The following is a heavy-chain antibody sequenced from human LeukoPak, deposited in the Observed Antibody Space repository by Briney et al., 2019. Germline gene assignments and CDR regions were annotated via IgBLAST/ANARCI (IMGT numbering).Heavy chain of an antibody. Sequence: PGGSLRLSCAASGFTFSNYAMHWVRQAPGKGQERVAVISYDGSNKYYADSVKGRFTISRDNSKNTLYLQMNSLRAEDTAVYYCATYGSGSHNSQPCDYWGQGTLVTVSS. CDR1: GFTFSNYA. D-gene: IGHD3-10*01. CDR3: ATYGSGSHNSQPCDY. V-gene: IGHV3-30*04. J-gene: IGHJ4*02. CDR2: ISYDGSNK.